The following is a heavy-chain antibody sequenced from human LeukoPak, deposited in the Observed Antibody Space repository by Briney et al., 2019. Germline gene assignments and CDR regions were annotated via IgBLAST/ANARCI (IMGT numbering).Heavy chain of an antibody. V-gene: IGHV3-7*05. D-gene: IGHD1-26*01. CDR1: GFTFSSYS. Sequence: GGSLRLSCAASGFTFSSYSMNWVRQAPGKGLEWVANINQDGSRIYYVDSVKGRFTISRDNATNSLYLQMSSLRAEDTALYYCARLGNSNFDYWGQGTLVTVSS. CDR3: ARLGNSNFDY. CDR2: INQDGSRI. J-gene: IGHJ4*02.